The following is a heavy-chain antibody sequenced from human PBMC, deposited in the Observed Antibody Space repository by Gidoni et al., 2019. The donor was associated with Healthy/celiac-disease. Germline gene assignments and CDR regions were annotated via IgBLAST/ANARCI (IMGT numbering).Heavy chain of an antibody. V-gene: IGHV3-21*01. J-gene: IGHJ4*02. CDR1: GFTFSSYS. CDR2: ISSSSSYI. D-gene: IGHD3-10*01. Sequence: EVQLVESGGGLVKPGGSLRLSCAASGFTFSSYSMNWVRQAPGKGLEWVSSISSSSSYIYYADSVKGRFTISRDNAKNSLYLQMNSLRAEDTAVYYCARDRGFGELLNFDYWGQGTLVTVSS. CDR3: ARDRGFGELLNFDY.